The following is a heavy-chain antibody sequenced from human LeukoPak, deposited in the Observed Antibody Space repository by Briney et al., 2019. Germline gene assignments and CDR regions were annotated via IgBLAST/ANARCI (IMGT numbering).Heavy chain of an antibody. CDR2: ISYGDEST. J-gene: IGHJ6*03. CDR1: ESTVRDHA. D-gene: IGHD2-2*02. CDR3: ARVAYCSSTSCYTGNYYYYYYMDV. V-gene: IGHV3-23*01. Sequence: GGSLRLSCAASESTVRDHAISWVRQAPGKGLEWVSAISYGDESTYYADSVKGRFTISRDNAKNSLYLQMNSLRAEDTALYYCARVAYCSSTSCYTGNYYYYYYMDVWGKGTTVTVSS.